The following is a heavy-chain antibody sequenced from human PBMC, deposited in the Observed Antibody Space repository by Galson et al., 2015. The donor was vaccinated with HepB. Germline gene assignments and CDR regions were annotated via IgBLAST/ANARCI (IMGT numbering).Heavy chain of an antibody. CDR1: GGTFSSYA. CDR2: IIPIFGTA. CDR3: ARGSSSGYNYNYYYGMDV. Sequence: SVKVSCKASGGTFSSYAISWVRQAPGQGLEWMGGIIPIFGTANYAQKFQGRVTITADESTSTAYMELSSLRSEDTAVYYCARGSSSGYNYNYYYGMDVWGQGTTVTVSS. D-gene: IGHD5-12*01. V-gene: IGHV1-69*13. J-gene: IGHJ6*02.